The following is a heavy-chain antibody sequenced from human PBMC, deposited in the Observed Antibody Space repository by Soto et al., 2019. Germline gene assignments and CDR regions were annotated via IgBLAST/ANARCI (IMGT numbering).Heavy chain of an antibody. CDR2: ISAYNGNT. CDR3: ARDESTTVVTPDAFDI. D-gene: IGHD4-17*01. J-gene: IGHJ3*02. CDR1: GYTFTSYG. V-gene: IGHV1-18*01. Sequence: QVQLVQSGAEVKKPGASVKVSCKASGYTFTSYGISWVRQAPGQGLEWMGWISAYNGNTNYAQKLQGRVTMTTDTSTSTAYMEMRSLRSDDTAVYYCARDESTTVVTPDAFDIWGQGTMVTVSS.